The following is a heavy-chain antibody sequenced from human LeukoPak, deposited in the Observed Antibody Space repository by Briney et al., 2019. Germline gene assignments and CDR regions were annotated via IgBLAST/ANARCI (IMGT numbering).Heavy chain of an antibody. CDR1: GGTFSSYA. CDR3: ARTLGGYYDSSGHFDY. CDR2: ISPIFGTA. Sequence: SVKVSCKASGGTFSSYAISWVRQAPGQGLEWLGRISPIFGTANYAQKFQGRVTITTDESTSTAYMELSSLRSEDTAVYYCARTLGGYYDSSGHFDYWGQGTLVTVSS. V-gene: IGHV1-69*05. J-gene: IGHJ4*02. D-gene: IGHD3-22*01.